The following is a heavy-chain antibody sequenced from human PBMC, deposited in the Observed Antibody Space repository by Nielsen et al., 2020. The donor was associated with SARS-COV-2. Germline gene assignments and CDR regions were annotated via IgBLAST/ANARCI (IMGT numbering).Heavy chain of an antibody. CDR3: ARLEAQPLGEVGDY. CDR2: IYPGDSDT. V-gene: IGHV5-51*01. J-gene: IGHJ4*02. D-gene: IGHD3-16*01. Sequence: GGSLRLSCKGSGYSFTSYWIGWVRQMPGKGLEWMGIIYPGDSDTRYSPSFQGQVTISADKSISTAYLQWSSLKASDTAMYYCARLEAQPLGEVGDYWGQGTLVTVSS. CDR1: GYSFTSYW.